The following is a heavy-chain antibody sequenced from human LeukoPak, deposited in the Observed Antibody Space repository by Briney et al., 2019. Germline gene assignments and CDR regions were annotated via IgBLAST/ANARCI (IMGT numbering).Heavy chain of an antibody. V-gene: IGHV3-48*02. CDR3: ARDLTLSY. CDR2: ISTTSTTI. J-gene: IGHJ4*02. CDR1: GFTFSSYT. Sequence: PGGSLRLSCAASGFTFSSYTMNWVRQAPGKGLEWVSYISTTSTTIYYADSVKGRFTVSRDNAKNSLYLQMNSLRDEDTAVYYCARDLTLSYWGQGTLVTVSS. D-gene: IGHD1-14*01.